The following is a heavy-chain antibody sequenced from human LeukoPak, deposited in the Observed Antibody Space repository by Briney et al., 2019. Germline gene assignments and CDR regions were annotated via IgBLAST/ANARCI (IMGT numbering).Heavy chain of an antibody. CDR3: ARSSYYYGADAFDI. J-gene: IGHJ3*02. CDR2: INHSGST. CDR1: GGSFSGYY. Sequence: PSEALSLTCAVYGGSFSGYYWSWIRQPPGKGLEWIGEINHSGSTNYNPSLKSRVTISVDTSKTQFSLKLSSVTAADTAVYYCARSSYYYGADAFDIWGQGTKVTVSS. D-gene: IGHD3-10*01. V-gene: IGHV4-34*01.